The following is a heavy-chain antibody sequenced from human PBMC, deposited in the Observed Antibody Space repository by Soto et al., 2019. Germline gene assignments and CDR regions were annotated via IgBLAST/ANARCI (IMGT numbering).Heavy chain of an antibody. Sequence: SVKVSCKASGGTFSSYTISWVRQAPGQGLEWMGRIIPILGIANYAQKFQGRVTITADKSTSTAYMELSSLRSEDTAVYYCARDLGITMIVVDNPWGQGTLVTVSS. CDR3: ARDLGITMIVVDNP. CDR1: GGTFSSYT. D-gene: IGHD3-22*01. CDR2: IIPILGIA. J-gene: IGHJ5*02. V-gene: IGHV1-69*04.